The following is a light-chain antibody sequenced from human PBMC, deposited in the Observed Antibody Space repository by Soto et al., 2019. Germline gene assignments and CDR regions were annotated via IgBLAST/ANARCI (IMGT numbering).Light chain of an antibody. J-gene: IGLJ1*01. Sequence: QSALTQPASVSGSPGQSITISCTGTSSDVGGYDYVSWYQLHPGKAPKRMVFEVSNRPSGVSYRFSGSKSGNTASLTISGLQAEDEADYFCSSYSISTAYLFGTGTKLTVL. CDR3: SSYSISTAYL. CDR1: SSDVGGYDY. V-gene: IGLV2-14*01. CDR2: EVS.